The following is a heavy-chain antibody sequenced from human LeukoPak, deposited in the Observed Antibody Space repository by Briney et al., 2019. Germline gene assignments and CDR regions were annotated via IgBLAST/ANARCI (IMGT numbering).Heavy chain of an antibody. CDR3: AKGGYSSGWRNYFDY. J-gene: IGHJ4*02. Sequence: GGSLRLSCAASGFTFSSYAMSWVRQAPGKGLEWVSAISATGGSTYYADSVKGRFTISRDNSKDTLYLQMNSLRAEDTAVYYCAKGGYSSGWRNYFDYWGQGTLVTVSS. V-gene: IGHV3-23*01. D-gene: IGHD6-19*01. CDR1: GFTFSSYA. CDR2: ISATGGST.